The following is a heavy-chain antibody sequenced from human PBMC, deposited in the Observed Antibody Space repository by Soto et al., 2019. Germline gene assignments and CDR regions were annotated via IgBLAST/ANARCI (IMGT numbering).Heavy chain of an antibody. D-gene: IGHD3-16*02. J-gene: IGHJ4*02. Sequence: EVQLVESGGGLVKPGGSLRLSCAASGFTFSNDWMNWVRQAPGKGLEWVGRIKSKTDGGTTDYAAPVKGRFTISRDDSKNTLYLQMNSLKTEDTAVYYCTTGQYDYVWGSYRYSDGYWGQGTLVTVSS. V-gene: IGHV3-15*07. CDR1: GFTFSNDW. CDR3: TTGQYDYVWGSYRYSDGY. CDR2: IKSKTDGGTT.